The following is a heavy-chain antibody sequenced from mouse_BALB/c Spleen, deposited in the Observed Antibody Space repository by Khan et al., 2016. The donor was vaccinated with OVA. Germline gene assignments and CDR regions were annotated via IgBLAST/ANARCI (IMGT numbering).Heavy chain of an antibody. D-gene: IGHD1-1*01. CDR2: INPNNGGT. CDR3: TRGGYGSPFAY. V-gene: IGHV1S81*02. Sequence: QVRLQQSGAELVKPGASVKLSCKASGYTFTSFYMYWVKQRPGQGLEWIGEINPNNGGTNVNEKFKSKATLTVDKSSSTAYMELSSLTSEDSAVYYCTRGGYGSPFAYGGQGTLVTVSA. CDR1: GYTFTSFY. J-gene: IGHJ3*01.